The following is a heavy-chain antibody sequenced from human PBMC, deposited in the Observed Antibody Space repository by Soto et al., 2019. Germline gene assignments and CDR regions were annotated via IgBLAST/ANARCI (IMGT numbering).Heavy chain of an antibody. D-gene: IGHD1-26*01. J-gene: IGHJ4*02. Sequence: GGSLRLSCAASGVTFCDSSINWVRQAPGKGLEWVSYISGSSKTIYYADSVKGRFTISRDNAKNSVYLQMNSLRDEDTAVYYCARDKKWAFDYWGQGALVTVSS. V-gene: IGHV3-48*02. CDR3: ARDKKWAFDY. CDR1: GVTFCDSS. CDR2: ISGSSKTI.